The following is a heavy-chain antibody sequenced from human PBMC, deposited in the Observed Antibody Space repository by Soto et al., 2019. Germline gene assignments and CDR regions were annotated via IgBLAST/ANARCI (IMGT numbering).Heavy chain of an antibody. V-gene: IGHV4-30-2*01. J-gene: IGHJ3*02. CDR1: GGSISSGGYS. D-gene: IGHD3-16*01. CDR3: ARSKFSPLGGNAFDI. Sequence: SETLSLTCAVSGGSISSGGYSWSWIRQPPGKGLEWIGYIYHSGSTYYNPSLKSRVTISVDRSKNQFSLKLSSVTAADTAVYYCARSKFSPLGGNAFDIWGQGTMVTVSS. CDR2: IYHSGST.